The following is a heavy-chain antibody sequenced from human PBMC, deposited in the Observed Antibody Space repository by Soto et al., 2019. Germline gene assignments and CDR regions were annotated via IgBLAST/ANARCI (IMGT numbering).Heavy chain of an antibody. CDR2: ISYDGSNK. Sequence: GGSLRLSCAASGFTFSSYAMHWVRQAPGKGLEWVAVISYDGSNKYYADSVKGRFTISRDNSKNTLYLQMNSLRAEDTAVYYCAREGGRTYYYDSSGYYESTRGPFDYWGQGTLVTVSS. CDR3: AREGGRTYYYDSSGYYESTRGPFDY. J-gene: IGHJ4*02. CDR1: GFTFSSYA. D-gene: IGHD3-22*01. V-gene: IGHV3-30-3*01.